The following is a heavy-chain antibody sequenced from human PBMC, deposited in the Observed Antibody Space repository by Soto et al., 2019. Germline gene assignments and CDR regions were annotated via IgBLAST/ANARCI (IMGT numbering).Heavy chain of an antibody. CDR2: ISAGGST. D-gene: IGHD2-2*02. CDR1: RFTVSDYA. V-gene: IGHV3-23*01. Sequence: CGSLRLSCTASRFTVSDYAMSWVRQPPGKGLELVSVISAGGSTYYADSVKGRFTVSRANSKNTLYLQMNSLRAEDTAVYYCANVPIWCSSTSCYTEGFDYWGQGTLVTVSS. CDR3: ANVPIWCSSTSCYTEGFDY. J-gene: IGHJ4*02.